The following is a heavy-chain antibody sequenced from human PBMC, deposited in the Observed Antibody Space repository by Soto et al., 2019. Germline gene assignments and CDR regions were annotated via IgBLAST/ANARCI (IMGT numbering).Heavy chain of an antibody. Sequence: GGSLRLSCAASGFTFNNYGMHWVRQAPGKGLEWVAVIWYDGSNKYYADSVKGRFTISRDNSKNTLYLQMNSLRAEDTAVYYRARDFSGVVTGFDYWAQGTLVTVSS. J-gene: IGHJ4*02. D-gene: IGHD2-21*02. V-gene: IGHV3-33*01. CDR3: ARDFSGVVTGFDY. CDR2: IWYDGSNK. CDR1: GFTFNNYG.